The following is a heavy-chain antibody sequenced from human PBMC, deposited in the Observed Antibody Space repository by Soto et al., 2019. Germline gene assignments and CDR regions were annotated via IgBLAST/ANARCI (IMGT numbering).Heavy chain of an antibody. CDR1: GGSISSGGYY. Sequence: LSLTCTVSGGSISSGGYYWSWIRQHPGKGLEWIGYIYYSGSTYYNPSLKSRVTISVDTSKNQFSLKLSSVTAADTAVYYCAREAYGSGQSLDYWGQGTLVTVSS. CDR3: AREAYGSGQSLDY. D-gene: IGHD3-10*01. J-gene: IGHJ4*02. V-gene: IGHV4-31*03. CDR2: IYYSGST.